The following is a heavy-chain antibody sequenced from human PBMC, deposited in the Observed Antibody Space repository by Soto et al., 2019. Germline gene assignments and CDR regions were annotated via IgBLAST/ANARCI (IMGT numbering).Heavy chain of an antibody. J-gene: IGHJ6*02. CDR1: GFTFSSYA. CDR3: VKGRGYSYGYNYYYYGMDV. CDR2: ISNDGSSQ. V-gene: IGHV3-30*18. D-gene: IGHD5-18*01. Sequence: PGGSLRLSCAASGFTFSSYAMRWVRQAPGKGLEWVAVISNDGSSQYYADSVKGRFTISRDNSKNTLYLQMSSLRAEDTAVYYCVKGRGYSYGYNYYYYGMDVWGHGTTVTVSS.